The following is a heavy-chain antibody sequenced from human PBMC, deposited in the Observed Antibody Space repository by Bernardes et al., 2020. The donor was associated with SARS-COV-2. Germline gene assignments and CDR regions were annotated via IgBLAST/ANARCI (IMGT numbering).Heavy chain of an antibody. CDR2: ISYDGSNK. D-gene: IGHD1-1*01. J-gene: IGHJ4*02. CDR3: ARDPHWPPAEYDY. V-gene: IGHV3-30-3*01. CDR1: GFTFSSYA. Sequence: GGSLRLSCAASGFTFSSYAMHWVRQAPGKGLEWVAVISYDGSNKYYADSVKGRFTISRDNSKNTLYLQMNSLRAEDTAVYYCARDPHWPPAEYDYWGQGTLVTVSS.